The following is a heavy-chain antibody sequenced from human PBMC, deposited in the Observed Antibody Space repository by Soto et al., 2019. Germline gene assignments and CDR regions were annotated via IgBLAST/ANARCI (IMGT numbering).Heavy chain of an antibody. Sequence: PSETLSLTCTVSGGSISSSSYYWGWIRQPPGKGLEWIGSIYYSGSTYYNPSLKSRVTISVDTSKNQFSLKLSSVTAADTAVYYCNTRISGDGGYSRYYYYYMDVWGKGTTVTV. D-gene: IGHD6-13*01. CDR2: IYYSGST. J-gene: IGHJ6*03. CDR1: GGSISSSSYY. CDR3: NTRISGDGGYSRYYYYYMDV. V-gene: IGHV4-39*01.